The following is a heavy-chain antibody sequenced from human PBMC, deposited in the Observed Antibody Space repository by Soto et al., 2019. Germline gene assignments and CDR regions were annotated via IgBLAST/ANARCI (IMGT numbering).Heavy chain of an antibody. CDR1: GFTFSSYG. D-gene: IGHD2-21*02. Sequence: QVQLVESGGGVVQPGRSLRLSCAASGFTFSSYGMHWVRQAPGKGLEWVAVISYDGSNKYYADSVKGRFTIYRDNSKNTLYLQMSSLRAEDTAVYYCAKAVVTDPPRYYYYYCMDVWGQGTTVTVSS. V-gene: IGHV3-30*18. J-gene: IGHJ6*02. CDR3: AKAVVTDPPRYYYYYCMDV. CDR2: ISYDGSNK.